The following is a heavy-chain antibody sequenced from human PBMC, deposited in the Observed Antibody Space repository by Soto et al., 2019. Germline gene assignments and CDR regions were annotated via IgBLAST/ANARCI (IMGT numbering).Heavy chain of an antibody. D-gene: IGHD1-26*01. CDR1: GFYLSTSGVG. J-gene: IGHJ4*02. Sequence: QIILKESGPTLVKPTQTLTLTCTFSGFYLSTSGVGVGWIRQPPGKALEWLALIYWDDDKRYSPSLRSRLTITKDISKPPVVLTMTNMDPVDTATYYCAHLNSGRYYFDYWGQGTLVTVSS. CDR3: AHLNSGRYYFDY. CDR2: IYWDDDK. V-gene: IGHV2-5*02.